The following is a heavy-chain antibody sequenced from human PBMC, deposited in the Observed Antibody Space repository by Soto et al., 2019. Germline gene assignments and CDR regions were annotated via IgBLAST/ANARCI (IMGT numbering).Heavy chain of an antibody. CDR2: INSDGSGT. J-gene: IGHJ4*02. Sequence: EVQLVESGGGLVQPGGSLRLSCAASGFTFSSYWMHWVRQPPGKGLVWVSRINSDGSGTTYADSVKGRFTISRDNAKNTLHLQMNSLGAEDTAVYYCVRGFLIGHDDYRLFDYWGQGILVTVSS. CDR3: VRGFLIGHDDYRLFDY. V-gene: IGHV3-74*01. D-gene: IGHD4-4*01. CDR1: GFTFSSYW.